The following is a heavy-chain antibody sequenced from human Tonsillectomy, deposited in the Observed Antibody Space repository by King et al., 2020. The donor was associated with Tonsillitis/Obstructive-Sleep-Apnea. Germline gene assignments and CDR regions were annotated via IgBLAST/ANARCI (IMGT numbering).Heavy chain of an antibody. V-gene: IGHV4-59*01. CDR3: ARDHCSSTSCYGNYYYMDV. Sequence: QLQESGPGLVDPSETLSLTCPFSCGSISIYYLSLIRHPPGQGLGWNVDIFYSGGTNYNPSLKSRVTISVDPSNNQFSLELSSVTAADTAVYYCARDHCSSTSCYGNYYYMDVWGKGTTVTVSS. CDR1: CGSISIYY. D-gene: IGHD2-2*01. J-gene: IGHJ6*03. CDR2: IFYSGGT.